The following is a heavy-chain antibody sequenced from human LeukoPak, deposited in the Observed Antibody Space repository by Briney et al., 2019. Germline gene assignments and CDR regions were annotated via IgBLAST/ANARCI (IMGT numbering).Heavy chain of an antibody. CDR3: ARDRGEYCSGGSCYSRFSHYYYGMDV. D-gene: IGHD2-15*01. Sequence: SENLSLTCTGSGVSISSYYWSWIRQRPGQGLEWIGNTGYSGSTNYNPSLKSRVTISVDTSKNQFSLQLSSVTAADTAVYYCARDRGEYCSGGSCYSRFSHYYYGMDVWGKGTTVTVSS. V-gene: IGHV4-59*01. J-gene: IGHJ6*04. CDR2: TGYSGST. CDR1: GVSISSYY.